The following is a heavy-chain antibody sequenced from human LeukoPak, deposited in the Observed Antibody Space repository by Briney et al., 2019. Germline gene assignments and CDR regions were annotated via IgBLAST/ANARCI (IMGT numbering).Heavy chain of an antibody. CDR1: GGAISNDNFY. V-gene: IGHV4-39*01. J-gene: IGHJ4*02. CDR3: ARLFDS. CDR2: INYSGTT. Sequence: PSETLSLTCTVSGGAISNDNFYWGWVRQPPGKGLEWVRSINYSGTTYYNPSLRGRVSISVDTSRTQFFLRLSSVTAADTAVYYCARLFDSWGQGTLVTVSS.